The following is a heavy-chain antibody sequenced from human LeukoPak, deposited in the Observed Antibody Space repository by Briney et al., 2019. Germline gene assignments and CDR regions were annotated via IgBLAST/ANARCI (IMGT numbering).Heavy chain of an antibody. CDR2: IKQDGSEA. D-gene: IGHD2/OR15-2a*01. CDR1: GFTFTTYW. Sequence: GGSLRLSCTASGFTFTTYWMAWVRQAPGKGLEWVANIKQDGSEAYYAESVRGRFTISRDNAKNSLYLQMNSLRAEDTSVYYGSNGIYDKSYWGQGTLVTVSS. V-gene: IGHV3-7*01. CDR3: SNGIYDKSY. J-gene: IGHJ4*02.